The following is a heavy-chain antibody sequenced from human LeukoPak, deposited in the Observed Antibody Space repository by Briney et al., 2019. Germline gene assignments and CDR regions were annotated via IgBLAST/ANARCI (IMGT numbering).Heavy chain of an antibody. V-gene: IGHV4-39*01. D-gene: IGHD2-2*01. Sequence: SETLSLTCTVSGGSISSSSYYWGWIRQPPGKGLEWIGRMSYSGSTYYNPSLKSRVIKSVDTSKNQFSLKVNSVTAADTAVYYCARLGYCSSTSCHLSWFDPWGQGTLVAVSS. CDR3: ARLGYCSSTSCHLSWFDP. J-gene: IGHJ5*02. CDR1: GGSISSSSYY. CDR2: MSYSGST.